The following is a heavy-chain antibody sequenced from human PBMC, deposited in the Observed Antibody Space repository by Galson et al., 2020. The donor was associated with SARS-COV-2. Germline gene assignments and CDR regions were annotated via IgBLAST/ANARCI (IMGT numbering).Heavy chain of an antibody. Sequence: GESLKISCAASGFTFSNYAMSWVRQAPGKGLEWVSAIGGSGGSTYYADSVKGRFTISRDNSKNTLYLQMNSLRAKDTAVYYCAKRDDSSGYPYYFDYWGQGTLVTVSS. V-gene: IGHV3-23*01. CDR3: AKRDDSSGYPYYFDY. CDR1: GFTFSNYA. CDR2: IGGSGGST. J-gene: IGHJ4*02. D-gene: IGHD3-22*01.